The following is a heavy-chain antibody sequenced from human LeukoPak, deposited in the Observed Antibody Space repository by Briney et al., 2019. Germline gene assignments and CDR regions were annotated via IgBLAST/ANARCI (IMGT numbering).Heavy chain of an antibody. CDR3: AKDVLGYCSGGSCSPFDY. CDR1: GFPFSRYG. D-gene: IGHD2-15*01. V-gene: IGHV3-30*18. Sequence: PGGSLRLSCVPSGFPFSRYGMHWVRQAPGKGLEWVAVISYDGTNKYYADSVNGRFTISRDNSKNTLYLQMNGLRAEDTAVYYCAKDVLGYCSGGSCSPFDYWGQGTLATVSS. CDR2: ISYDGTNK. J-gene: IGHJ4*02.